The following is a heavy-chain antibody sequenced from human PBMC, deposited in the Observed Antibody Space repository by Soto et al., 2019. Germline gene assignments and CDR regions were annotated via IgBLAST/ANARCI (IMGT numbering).Heavy chain of an antibody. V-gene: IGHV1-69*12. Sequence: QVQLVQSGAEVKKPGSSVKVSCKASGGTFSSYAISWVRQAPGQGLEWMGGIIPIFGTANYAQKFQGRVTITADESTSTAYMELSRLRSEDTAVYYCARGEYGLVRGETYKYYFDYWGQGTLVTVSS. D-gene: IGHD3-10*01. J-gene: IGHJ4*02. CDR1: GGTFSSYA. CDR3: ARGEYGLVRGETYKYYFDY. CDR2: IIPIFGTA.